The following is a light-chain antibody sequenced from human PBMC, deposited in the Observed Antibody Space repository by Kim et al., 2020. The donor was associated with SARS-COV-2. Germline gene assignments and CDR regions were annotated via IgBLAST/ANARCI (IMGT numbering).Light chain of an antibody. V-gene: IGLV1-44*01. J-gene: IGLJ3*02. CDR3: ATWDDSVSGWG. Sequence: QSATTACPRGSANIGSNAVSWYRQLPGTAPKPLIGGYKQRASGVPDPCSGSKSGTSASLAISGLQSDDEADYYCATWDDSVSGWGFGGGTQLTV. CDR1: SANIGSNA. CDR2: GYK.